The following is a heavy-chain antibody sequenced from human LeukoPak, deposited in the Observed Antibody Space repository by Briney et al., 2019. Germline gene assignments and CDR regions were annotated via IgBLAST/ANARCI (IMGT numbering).Heavy chain of an antibody. CDR1: GLTIGSRY. V-gene: IGHV3-53*01. D-gene: IGHD5-24*01. Sequence: GGSLRLSCVAPGLTIGSRYMNWVRQAPGKGLEWVSALYLAGNTYYADSVRGRFTISRDNSKNTLYLQVNNLRVEDTAIYYCARGDGYNFFQHWGQGTLVAVSS. J-gene: IGHJ1*01. CDR2: LYLAGNT. CDR3: ARGDGYNFFQH.